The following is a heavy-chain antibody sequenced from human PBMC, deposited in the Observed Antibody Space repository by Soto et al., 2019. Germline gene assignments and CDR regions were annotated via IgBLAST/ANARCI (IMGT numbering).Heavy chain of an antibody. V-gene: IGHV2-26*01. Sequence: QVTLKESGPVLVKPTETLTLTCTVSGFSLSSLRMGVTWIRQPPGQALEWLAHIFSSDGEFYSTSMKSRLTISKDTSKSQVVLTMSNMDPVDTVTDDCVRLRAGELADGWGQGTTVNVSS. CDR3: VRLRAGELADG. CDR2: IFSSDGE. J-gene: IGHJ6*02. CDR1: GFSLSSLRMG. D-gene: IGHD3-3*02.